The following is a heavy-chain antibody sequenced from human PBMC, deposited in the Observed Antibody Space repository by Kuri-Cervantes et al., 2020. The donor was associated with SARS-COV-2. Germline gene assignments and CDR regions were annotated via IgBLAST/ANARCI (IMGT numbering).Heavy chain of an antibody. CDR1: GGSISSSSYY. CDR3: ARRGAVAGTVPFFDY. V-gene: IGHV4-39*01. Sequence: SETLSLTCTVSGGSISSSSYYWGWIRQPPGKGLEWIGSIYYSGSTYYNPSLKSRVTISVDTSKNQFSLKLSSVTAADTAVYYYARRGAVAGTVPFFDYWGQGTLVTVSS. CDR2: IYYSGST. J-gene: IGHJ4*02. D-gene: IGHD6-19*01.